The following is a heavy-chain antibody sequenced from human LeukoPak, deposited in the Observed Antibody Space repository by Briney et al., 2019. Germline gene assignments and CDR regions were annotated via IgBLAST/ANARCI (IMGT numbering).Heavy chain of an antibody. CDR1: GFTFSSYW. CDR2: INQDGSDK. CDR3: ARDNRATGAFGS. J-gene: IGHJ5*01. V-gene: IGHV3-7*01. Sequence: PGGSLRLSCAASGFTFSSYWMNWVRQAPGKGLEWVANINQDGSDKYYVDSVRGRFTISRDNAKNSLYLQMNSVRAEDTAVYYCARDNRATGAFGSWGQGTLVTVSS. D-gene: IGHD1-26*01.